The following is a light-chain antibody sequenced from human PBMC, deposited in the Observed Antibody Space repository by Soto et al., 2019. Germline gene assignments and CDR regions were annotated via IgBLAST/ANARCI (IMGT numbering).Light chain of an antibody. CDR1: QSVRTS. J-gene: IGKJ5*01. Sequence: EIVLTQSPATLSLSPGERATLSCRASQSVRTSLAWYQQKPGQAPRLLIYAASNRATGIPARFSGSGSGTDFTLTISSLEPEDFAVYYCQQRSNWPPITFGQGTRLENK. CDR3: QQRSNWPPIT. V-gene: IGKV3-11*01. CDR2: AAS.